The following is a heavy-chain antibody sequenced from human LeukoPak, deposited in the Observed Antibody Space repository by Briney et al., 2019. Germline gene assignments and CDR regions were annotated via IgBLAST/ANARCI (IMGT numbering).Heavy chain of an antibody. Sequence: ASVKVSCKASGYTFTSYYMHWVRQAPGQGLEWMGIMNPSGGTSYAQKFQGRVTMTRDTSTSTVYMVLSSLTSEGTAVYCCARGGPTDYWGQGTLVTVSS. CDR2: MNPSGGT. V-gene: IGHV1-46*01. CDR1: GYTFTSYY. J-gene: IGHJ4*02. CDR3: ARGGPTDY.